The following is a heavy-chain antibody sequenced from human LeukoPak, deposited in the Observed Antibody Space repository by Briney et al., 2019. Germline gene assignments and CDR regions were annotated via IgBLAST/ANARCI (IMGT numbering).Heavy chain of an antibody. D-gene: IGHD2-21*01. CDR1: GVSVTDYY. Sequence: SETLSLTCAVSGVSVTDYYMSWVRQSPEKGLEWISQVSPAVYTTYTPSLKSRVTISEDTSENKLSLIMRTVTAADTPPYYCVRIRCGRGQEKCYNHWVRAGLVTVCS. CDR2: VSPAVYT. J-gene: IGHJ5*02. CDR3: VRIRCGRGQEKCYNH. V-gene: IGHV4-34*01.